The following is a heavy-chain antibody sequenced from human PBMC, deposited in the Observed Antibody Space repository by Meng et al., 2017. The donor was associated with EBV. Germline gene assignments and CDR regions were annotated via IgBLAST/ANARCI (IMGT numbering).Heavy chain of an antibody. J-gene: IGHJ4*02. Sequence: QGQLVQFAAWSKKPWSSVKVSCKTSGGPFRSYAISWVRQAPGQGLGWLGGFLPRLGAPNYAQKFHGRVKITADESTSTHYMDLSSLRSEDTAIYYCASESGRGYTPDYWGQGTLVTVSS. CDR2: FLPRLGAP. CDR3: ASESGRGYTPDY. D-gene: IGHD3-10*01. CDR1: GGPFRSYA. V-gene: IGHV1-69*01.